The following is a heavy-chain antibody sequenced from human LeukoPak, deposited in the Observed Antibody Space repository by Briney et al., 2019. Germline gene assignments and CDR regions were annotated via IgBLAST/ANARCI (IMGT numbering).Heavy chain of an antibody. Sequence: GGSLRLSCAASGFTFSSYWMNWARQAPGKGLEWVASINHNGNVNYYVDSVKGRFTISRDNSKNTLYLQMNSLRAEDTAVYYCARDYYDSSGYVDYWGQGTLVTVSS. D-gene: IGHD3-22*01. CDR3: ARDYYDSSGYVDY. CDR1: GFTFSSYW. CDR2: INHNGNVN. J-gene: IGHJ4*02. V-gene: IGHV3-7*01.